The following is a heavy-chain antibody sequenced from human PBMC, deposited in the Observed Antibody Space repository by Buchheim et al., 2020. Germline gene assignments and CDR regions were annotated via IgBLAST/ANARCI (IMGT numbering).Heavy chain of an antibody. CDR2: IKQDGSEK. V-gene: IGHV3-7*01. CDR1: GFTFSSYW. CDR3: ARDWSIFGEAAGLDY. Sequence: EVQLVESGGGLVQPGGSLRLSCAASGFTFSSYWMSWVRQAPGKGLEWVANIKQDGSEKYYVDSVKGRFTISRDTAKNSLYLQMNSRRAEDTAVYYCARDWSIFGEAAGLDYWGQGTL. D-gene: IGHD3-3*01. J-gene: IGHJ4*02.